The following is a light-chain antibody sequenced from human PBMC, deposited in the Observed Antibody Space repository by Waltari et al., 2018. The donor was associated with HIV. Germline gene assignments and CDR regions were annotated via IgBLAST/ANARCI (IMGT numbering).Light chain of an antibody. J-gene: IGLJ3*02. CDR1: SANIGGNT. V-gene: IGLV1-44*01. CDR2: SNI. Sequence: QSVLTQPPSASGTPGQRVTISCSGSSANIGGNTVSWYQQLPGTAPKLLIYSNILRPSGVPDRFSGSRSGTSASLAISGLQSEDETDYYCATWDDSLNGWVFGGGTKLTVL. CDR3: ATWDDSLNGWV.